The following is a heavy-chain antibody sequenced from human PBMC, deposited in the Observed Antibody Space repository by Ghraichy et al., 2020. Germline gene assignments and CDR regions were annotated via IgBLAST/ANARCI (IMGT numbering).Heavy chain of an antibody. V-gene: IGHV3-23*01. J-gene: IGHJ4*02. Sequence: GGSLRLSCAASGFTFSSYAMSWVRQAPGKGLEWVSAISGSGGSTYYADSVKGRFTISRDNSKNTLYLQMNSLRAEDTAVYYCAKAGITMVRGVPSYYFDYWGQGTLVTVSS. CDR1: GFTFSSYA. CDR2: ISGSGGST. D-gene: IGHD3-10*01. CDR3: AKAGITMVRGVPSYYFDY.